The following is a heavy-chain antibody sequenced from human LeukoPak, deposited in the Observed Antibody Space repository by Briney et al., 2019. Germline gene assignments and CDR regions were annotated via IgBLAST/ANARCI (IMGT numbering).Heavy chain of an antibody. Sequence: PGGSLRLSCAASGFTFSSYTMNWVRQAPGKGLEWVSSISSSGSYIYYADSVKGRFTISRDNAKNSLYLQMNSLRAEDTAVYYCARDLAGYYYYYMDVWGKGTTVTISS. V-gene: IGHV3-21*04. CDR3: ARDLAGYYYYYMDV. CDR1: GFTFSSYT. J-gene: IGHJ6*03. D-gene: IGHD6-19*01. CDR2: ISSSGSYI.